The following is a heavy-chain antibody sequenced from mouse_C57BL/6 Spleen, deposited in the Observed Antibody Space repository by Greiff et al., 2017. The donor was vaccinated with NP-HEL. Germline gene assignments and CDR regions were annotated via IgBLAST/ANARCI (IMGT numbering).Heavy chain of an antibody. J-gene: IGHJ2*01. Sequence: LQQSGPELVKPGASVKLSCKASGYTFTRYDINWVKQRPGQGLEWIGWIYPRDGSTKYNEKFKGKATLTVDTPSSTAYMELHSLTSEDSAVYFCARSGEYDAFDYWGQGTTLTVSS. CDR1: GYTFTRYD. CDR2: IYPRDGST. D-gene: IGHD2-14*01. CDR3: ARSGEYDAFDY. V-gene: IGHV1-85*01.